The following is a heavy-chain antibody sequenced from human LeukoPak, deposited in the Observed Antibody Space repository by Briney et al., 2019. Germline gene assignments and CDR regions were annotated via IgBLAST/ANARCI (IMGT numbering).Heavy chain of an antibody. CDR3: ARVQTYYDILTGYYWGYYFDY. CDR1: GFTFSDYY. Sequence: PGGSLRLSCAASGFTFSDYYMSWIRQAPGKGLEWVSYISSSGSTIYYADSVKGRFTISRDNAKNSLYLQMNSLRAEDTAVYYCARVQTYYDILTGYYWGYYFDYWGQGTLVTVSS. J-gene: IGHJ4*02. V-gene: IGHV3-11*04. D-gene: IGHD3-9*01. CDR2: ISSSGSTI.